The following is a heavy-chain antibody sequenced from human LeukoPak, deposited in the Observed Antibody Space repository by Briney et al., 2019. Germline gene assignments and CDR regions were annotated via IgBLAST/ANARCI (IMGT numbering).Heavy chain of an antibody. CDR2: IYTSGST. Sequence: SETLSLTCTVSGGSSSSYYWSWIRQPPGKGLEWIGYIYTSGSTNYNPSLKSRVTMSVDTSKHQFSLKLSSVTAADTAVYYCARTPTALYAFDIWGQGTMVTVSS. CDR1: GGSSSSYY. CDR3: ARTPTALYAFDI. V-gene: IGHV4-4*08. J-gene: IGHJ3*02. D-gene: IGHD4-11*01.